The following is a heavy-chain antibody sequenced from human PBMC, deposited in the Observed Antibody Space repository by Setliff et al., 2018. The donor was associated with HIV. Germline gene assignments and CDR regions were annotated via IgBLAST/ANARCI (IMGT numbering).Heavy chain of an antibody. V-gene: IGHV3-48*03. CDR2: ISSSGSTI. Sequence: GGSLRLSCAASGFTFSSYEMNWVRQAPGKGLEWLSYISSSGSTIYYAESVKGRFTISRDNSKNTLYLQMNSLRAEDTAVYYCAKHFLLWSNAFHIWGQGTMVTVSS. CDR3: AKHFLLWSNAFHI. J-gene: IGHJ3*02. CDR1: GFTFSSYE. D-gene: IGHD2-21*01.